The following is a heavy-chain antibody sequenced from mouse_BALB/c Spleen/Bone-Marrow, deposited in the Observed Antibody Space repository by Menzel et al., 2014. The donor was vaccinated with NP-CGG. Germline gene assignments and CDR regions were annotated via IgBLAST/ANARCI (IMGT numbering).Heavy chain of an antibody. D-gene: IGHD2-14*01. CDR1: GYSFTGYY. CDR2: IYPYSGAT. J-gene: IGHJ4*01. V-gene: IGHV1-31*01. CDR3: AKNYRYDGALDY. Sequence: EVQRVESGPELVKPGASVKISCKASGYSFTGYYMHWVKQSHVKSLEWIGRIYPYSGATDYNQNFKDKASLTVDKSSSTAYMELHSLTSEDSAVYYCAKNYRYDGALDYWGQGASLTVSS.